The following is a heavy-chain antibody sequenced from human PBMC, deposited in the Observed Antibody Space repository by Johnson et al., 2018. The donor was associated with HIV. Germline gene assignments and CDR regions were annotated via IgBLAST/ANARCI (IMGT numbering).Heavy chain of an antibody. CDR2: IKQDGSER. D-gene: IGHD6-19*01. Sequence: VQLVESGGGLVQPGGSLRLSCAASGFTFSIYWMSWVRQAPGKGLEWVANIKQDGSERYYVDSVKGRFTISRDNSKNTLYLQMNSLRAEDTAVYYCARAMYTSGWSYDAFDIWGQGTKVTVSS. J-gene: IGHJ3*02. CDR3: ARAMYTSGWSYDAFDI. V-gene: IGHV3-7*01. CDR1: GFTFSIYW.